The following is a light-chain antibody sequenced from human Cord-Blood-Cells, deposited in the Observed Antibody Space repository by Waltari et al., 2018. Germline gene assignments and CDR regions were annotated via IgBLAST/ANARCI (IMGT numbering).Light chain of an antibody. Sequence: QSVLTQPPSVSAAPGQRVTISCTGSSSNIGAGYHVHWYQQLPGTAPKLLIYGNSNRPSGVPDRFSGSKSGTSASLAITGLQAEDEADYYCQSYDSSLSGSVFGGGTKLTVL. J-gene: IGLJ3*02. V-gene: IGLV1-40*01. CDR1: SSNIGAGYH. CDR3: QSYDSSLSGSV. CDR2: GNS.